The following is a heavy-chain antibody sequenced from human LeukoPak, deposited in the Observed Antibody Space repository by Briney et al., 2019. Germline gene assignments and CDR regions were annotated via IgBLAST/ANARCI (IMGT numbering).Heavy chain of an antibody. Sequence: ASVKVSCKASGYTFTGYYMHWVRQAPGQGLEWMGWINPNSGGTNYAQRFQGRVTMTRDTSISTAYMELSRLRSEDTAVYYCARAPLLYGDYVQNWFDPWGQGTLVTVSS. CDR3: ARAPLLYGDYVQNWFDP. D-gene: IGHD4-17*01. J-gene: IGHJ5*02. CDR2: INPNSGGT. CDR1: GYTFTGYY. V-gene: IGHV1-2*02.